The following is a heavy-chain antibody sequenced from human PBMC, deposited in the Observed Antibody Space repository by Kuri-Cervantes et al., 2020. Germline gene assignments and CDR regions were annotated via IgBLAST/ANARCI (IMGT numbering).Heavy chain of an antibody. D-gene: IGHD3-3*01. J-gene: IGHJ6*02. Sequence: GESLKISCAASGFTVSSNYMSWVRQAPGKGLEWVSVIYSGGSTYYADSVKGRFTISRDNSKNTLYLQMNSLRAEDTAVYYCARELEGYPYGMDVWGQGTTVTVSS. CDR3: ARELEGYPYGMDV. CDR2: IYSGGST. V-gene: IGHV3-53*01. CDR1: GFTVSSNY.